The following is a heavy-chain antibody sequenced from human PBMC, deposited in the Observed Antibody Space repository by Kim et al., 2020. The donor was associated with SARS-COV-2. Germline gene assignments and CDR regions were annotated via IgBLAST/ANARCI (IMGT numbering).Heavy chain of an antibody. D-gene: IGHD3-16*01. CDR1: GFTFSSYA. CDR3: AKTLGGPVITTKIDC. Sequence: GGSLRLSCTASGFTFSSYAMTWVRQAPGKGLEWVSGISGSGGNTYYAGSVKGRFTISRDNSKNTLYLQMSSLRAEDTAVYYCAKTLGGPVITTKIDCWGQGTLVTVSS. J-gene: IGHJ4*02. CDR2: ISGSGGNT. V-gene: IGHV3-23*01.